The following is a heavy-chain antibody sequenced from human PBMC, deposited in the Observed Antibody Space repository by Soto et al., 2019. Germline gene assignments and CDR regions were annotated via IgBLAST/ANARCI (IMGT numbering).Heavy chain of an antibody. V-gene: IGHV1-8*01. Sequence: HVLLMQSGAEVRKPGASVTVSCEASGVTFGKYEINWVRQAPGQGLEWMGWMNPSSGNTGYAQKFQGRVTMTRITSTITAYMELRSLTSEDTAVYYCAKTADFFHYHMDVWGEGTTVTVSS. D-gene: IGHD7-27*01. CDR2: MNPSSGNT. CDR3: AKTADFFHYHMDV. J-gene: IGHJ6*03. CDR1: GVTFGKYE.